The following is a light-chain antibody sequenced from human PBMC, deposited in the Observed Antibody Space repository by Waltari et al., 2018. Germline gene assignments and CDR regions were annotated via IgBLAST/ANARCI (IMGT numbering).Light chain of an antibody. CDR1: QSVDSN. Sequence: EVVMTQSPATLSVSQGDTATLSCRASQSVDSNLAWYQQKPGQAPKFLIFSASTRATGIPARFSGGWFGTEFTLTINSLQSEDFAVYYCLQYNDWPPLTFGGGTKVEMK. CDR2: SAS. V-gene: IGKV3-15*01. CDR3: LQYNDWPPLT. J-gene: IGKJ4*01.